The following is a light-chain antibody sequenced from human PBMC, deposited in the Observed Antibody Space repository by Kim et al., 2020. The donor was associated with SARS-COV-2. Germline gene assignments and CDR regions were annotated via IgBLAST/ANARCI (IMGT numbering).Light chain of an antibody. CDR2: QDS. CDR3: QAWDSSTYV. J-gene: IGLJ1*01. Sequence: LSPGKTASITCSGDKLGDKYACWYQQKPGPSPVLVIYQDSKRPSGIPERFSGSNSGNTATLTISGTQAMDEADYYSQAWDSSTYVFGTGTKVTVL. CDR1: KLGDKY. V-gene: IGLV3-1*01.